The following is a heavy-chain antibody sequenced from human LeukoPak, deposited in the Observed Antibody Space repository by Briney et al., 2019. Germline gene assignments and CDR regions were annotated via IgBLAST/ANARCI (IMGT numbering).Heavy chain of an antibody. CDR3: ARERRVITGTDAFDI. V-gene: IGHV3-30*03. CDR1: GFTFSSYG. J-gene: IGHJ3*02. Sequence: GGSLRLSCAASGFTFSSYGMHWVRQAPGKGLEWVAVISYDGSNKYYADSVKGRFTISRDNSKNRLYLQMHSLRAEDTAVYYCARERRVITGTDAFDIWGQGTMVTVSS. CDR2: ISYDGSNK. D-gene: IGHD1-20*01.